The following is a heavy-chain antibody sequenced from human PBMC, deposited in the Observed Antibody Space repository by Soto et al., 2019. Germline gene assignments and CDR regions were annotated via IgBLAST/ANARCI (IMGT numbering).Heavy chain of an antibody. Sequence: PGGSLRLSCAASGFTFSSYAMSWVRQAPGKGLEWVSAISGSGGSTYYADSVKGRFTISRDNSKNTLYLQMNSLRAEDTAVYYCAKPPWYYYDSSGYPLDYWGQGTLVTVSS. CDR1: GFTFSSYA. CDR3: AKPPWYYYDSSGYPLDY. V-gene: IGHV3-23*01. CDR2: ISGSGGST. D-gene: IGHD3-22*01. J-gene: IGHJ4*02.